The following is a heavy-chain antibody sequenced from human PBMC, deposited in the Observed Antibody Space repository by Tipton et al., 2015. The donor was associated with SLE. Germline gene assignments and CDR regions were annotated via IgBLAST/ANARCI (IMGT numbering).Heavy chain of an antibody. D-gene: IGHD6-6*01. Sequence: QLVQSGAEVKKPGSSVKVSCKASGGTFSSYGISWVRQAPGQGLEWMGRIIPIFGTANYAQKFQGRVTIIADESTSTAYMELSSLRSEDTAVYYCARGSAAARLVYGLDVWGQGTTVTVSS. CDR1: GGTFSSYG. CDR3: ARGSAAARLVYGLDV. CDR2: IIPIFGTA. V-gene: IGHV1-69*18. J-gene: IGHJ6*02.